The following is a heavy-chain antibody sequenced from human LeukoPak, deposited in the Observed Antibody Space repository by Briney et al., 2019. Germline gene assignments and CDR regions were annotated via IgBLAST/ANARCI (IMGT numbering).Heavy chain of an antibody. V-gene: IGHV1-2*06. J-gene: IGHJ5*02. Sequence: ASVKVSCKASGYTFTAYYMHWVRQAPGQGLEWMGRINPNSGGTNYAQKFQGRVTMTRDTSISTAYMELSRLRSDDTAVYYCARDLKGSLTGYPDPWGQGTLVTVSS. CDR1: GYTFTAYY. CDR2: INPNSGGT. D-gene: IGHD3-9*01. CDR3: ARDLKGSLTGYPDP.